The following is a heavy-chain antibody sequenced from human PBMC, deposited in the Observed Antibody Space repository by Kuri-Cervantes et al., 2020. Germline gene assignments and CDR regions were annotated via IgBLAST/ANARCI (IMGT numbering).Heavy chain of an antibody. D-gene: IGHD4-23*01. Sequence: ASVKVSCKASGYTFTSYGISWVRQAPGQGLEWMGWINPNSGGTNYAQKFQGRVTMTRDTSISTAYMELSRLRSDDTAVYYCAKLTRFAEEPFDYWGQGTLVTVSS. V-gene: IGHV1-2*02. CDR1: GYTFTSYG. J-gene: IGHJ4*02. CDR3: AKLTRFAEEPFDY. CDR2: INPNSGGT.